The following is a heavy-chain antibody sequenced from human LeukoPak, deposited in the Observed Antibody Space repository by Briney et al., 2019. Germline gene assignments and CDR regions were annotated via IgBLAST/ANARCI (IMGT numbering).Heavy chain of an antibody. V-gene: IGHV4-61*02. CDR3: ARARPLGSLN. D-gene: IGHD3-10*01. J-gene: IGHJ4*02. CDR2: IYTSGST. Sequence: KTSETLSLTCTVSGGSISSGSYYWSWIRQPAGKGLEWIGRIYTSGSTNYNPSLKSRVTISVDTSKNQFSLKLSSVTAADTAVYYCARARPLGSLNWGQGTLVTVSS. CDR1: GGSISSGSYY.